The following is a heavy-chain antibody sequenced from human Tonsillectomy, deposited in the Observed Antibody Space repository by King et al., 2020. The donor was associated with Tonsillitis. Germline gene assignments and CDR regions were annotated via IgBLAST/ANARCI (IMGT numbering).Heavy chain of an antibody. V-gene: IGHV1-8*01. CDR3: ARGEVSGFDY. CDR2: VNPNSGNT. Sequence: VQLVQSGAEVKKPGASVKVSCKTSGYTFSNYDLNWVRQAPGQGLEWVGWVNPNSGNTAYAQKFQGRVTMTRDTSLSTVYMELSSLRSEDTAVYYCARGEVSGFDYWGQGTLVTVSS. D-gene: IGHD5/OR15-5a*01. J-gene: IGHJ4*02. CDR1: GYTFSNYD.